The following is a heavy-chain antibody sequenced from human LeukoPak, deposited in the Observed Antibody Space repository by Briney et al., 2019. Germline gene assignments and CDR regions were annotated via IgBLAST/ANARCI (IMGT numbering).Heavy chain of an antibody. D-gene: IGHD1-26*01. CDR1: GGSISSYY. CDR2: INHSGST. J-gene: IGHJ4*02. Sequence: KLSETLSLTCTVSGGSISSYYWSWIRQPPGKGLEWIGEINHSGSTNYNPSLKSRVTISVDTSKNQFSLKLSSVTAADTAVYYCARGRIVGATTFDYWGQGTLVTVSS. CDR3: ARGRIVGATTFDY. V-gene: IGHV4-34*01.